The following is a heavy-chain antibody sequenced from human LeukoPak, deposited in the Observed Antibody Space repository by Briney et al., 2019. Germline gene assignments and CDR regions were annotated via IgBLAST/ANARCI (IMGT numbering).Heavy chain of an antibody. CDR2: VNSNGGNT. D-gene: IGHD3-9*01. J-gene: IGHJ4*02. V-gene: IGHV3-64*01. Sequence: PGGSLRLSCAASGFTFSTYALHWVRQAPAKGLEFVSGVNSNGGNTYYANSVKGRFTISRDNSKNTLYLQMGSLRPEDMAVYHCARVILTGYYYDSWGQGRLVTVYS. CDR1: GFTFSTYA. CDR3: ARVILTGYYYDS.